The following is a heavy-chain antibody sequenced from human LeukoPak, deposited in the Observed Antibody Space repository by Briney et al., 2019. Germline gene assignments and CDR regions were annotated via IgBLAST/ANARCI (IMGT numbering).Heavy chain of an antibody. CDR2: ITTRSDYT. V-gene: IGHV3-21*01. CDR1: GFTFDSYS. CDR3: ARSMITFGGVINLFDY. Sequence: GGSLRLSCAASGFTFDSYSMTWVRQAPGKGLEWISSITTRSDYTYYTDSVEGRFTISRDDAKNSLYLQMSSLRVEDTAVYYCARSMITFGGVINLFDYWGQGTLVTVSS. D-gene: IGHD3-16*01. J-gene: IGHJ4*02.